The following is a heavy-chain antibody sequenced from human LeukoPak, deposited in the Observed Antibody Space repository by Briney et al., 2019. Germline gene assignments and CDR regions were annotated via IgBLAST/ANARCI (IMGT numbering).Heavy chain of an antibody. D-gene: IGHD3-3*01. CDR3: ARGTQGEYDFWSGYRYYFDY. Sequence: ASETLSLTCAVYGGSFSGYYWSWIRQPPGKGLEWIGEINHSGSTNYNPSLKSRVTISVDTSKNQFSLKLSSVTAADTAVYYCARGTQGEYDFWSGYRYYFDYWGQGTLVTVSS. V-gene: IGHV4-34*01. CDR1: GGSFSGYY. CDR2: INHSGST. J-gene: IGHJ4*02.